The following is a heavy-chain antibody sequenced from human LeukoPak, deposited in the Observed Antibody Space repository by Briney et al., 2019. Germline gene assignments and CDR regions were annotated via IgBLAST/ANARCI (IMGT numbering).Heavy chain of an antibody. CDR2: ISYDGSNK. D-gene: IGHD6-19*01. CDR1: GFTFSSYA. Sequence: GGSLRLSCAASGFTFSSYAMHWVRQAPGKGLEWVAVISYDGSNKYYADSVKGRFTTSRDNSKNTLYLQMNSLRAEDTAVYYCAREVYSSYDYWGQGTLVAVSS. V-gene: IGHV3-30*04. CDR3: AREVYSSYDY. J-gene: IGHJ4*02.